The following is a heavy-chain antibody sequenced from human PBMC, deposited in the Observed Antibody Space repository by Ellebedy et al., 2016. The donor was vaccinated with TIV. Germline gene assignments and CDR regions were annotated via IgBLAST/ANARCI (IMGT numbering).Heavy chain of an antibody. CDR2: INPSGGST. D-gene: IGHD6-19*01. V-gene: IGHV1-46*04. CDR3: ARARSSGRLHTPDY. J-gene: IGHJ4*02. Sequence: AASVKVSCKASGYTFSNYFMHWVRQAPGQGLEWMGIINPSGGSTTYAQKLQGRVTMTRDTSTSTVYMELSSLRSEDTAVYYCARARSSGRLHTPDYWGQGILVTVSS. CDR1: GYTFSNYF.